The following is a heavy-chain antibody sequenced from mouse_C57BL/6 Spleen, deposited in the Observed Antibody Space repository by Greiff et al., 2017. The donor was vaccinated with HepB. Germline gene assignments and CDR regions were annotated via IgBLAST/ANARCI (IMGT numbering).Heavy chain of an antibody. CDR1: GFTFSSYA. J-gene: IGHJ1*03. CDR3: ARDDGYPYWYFDV. Sequence: EVKLVESGGGLVKPGGSLKLSCAASGFTFSSYAMSWVRQTPEKRLEWVATISDGGSYTYYPDNVKGRFTISRDNAKNNLYLQMSHLKSEDTAMYYWARDDGYPYWYFDVWGTGTTVTVSS. CDR2: ISDGGSYT. D-gene: IGHD2-3*01. V-gene: IGHV5-4*01.